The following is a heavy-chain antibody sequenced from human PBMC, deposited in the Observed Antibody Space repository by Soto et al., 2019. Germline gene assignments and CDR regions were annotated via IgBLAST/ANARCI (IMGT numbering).Heavy chain of an antibody. CDR3: ARGQLVWYGDLTPYHRDMDV. CDR1: GGSFDDFY. J-gene: IGHJ6*02. V-gene: IGHV4-34*02. D-gene: IGHD3-10*01. CDR2: ISHDGGT. Sequence: QVQLQQWGAGLLRPSETLSLTCAFYGGSFDDFYWSWVRQSPGKGLEWVGEISHDGGTNYSPSLASRVSISVDTSKNQFSLHLRSVTAADTGLYYCARGQLVWYGDLTPYHRDMDVWGQGTTVTVS.